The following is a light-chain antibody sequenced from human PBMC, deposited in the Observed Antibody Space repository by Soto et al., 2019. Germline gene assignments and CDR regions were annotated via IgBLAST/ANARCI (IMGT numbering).Light chain of an antibody. CDR1: QTITSRS. Sequence: EIVLTQSPGTLSLSPGERATLSCRASQTITSRSLAWYQQKPGQAPRLLICYTSTRAAGIPDRFSGSGSGTDFALTITSLEPEDFAVYYCQHYGNSLFTFGPGTKVDIK. V-gene: IGKV3-20*01. CDR2: YTS. CDR3: QHYGNSLFT. J-gene: IGKJ3*01.